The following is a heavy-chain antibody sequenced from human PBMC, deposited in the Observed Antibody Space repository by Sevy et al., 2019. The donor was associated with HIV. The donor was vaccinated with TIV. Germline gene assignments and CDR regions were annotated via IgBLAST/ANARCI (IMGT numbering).Heavy chain of an antibody. CDR3: ARGAEIAVAGTAYFDY. J-gene: IGHJ4*02. D-gene: IGHD6-19*01. Sequence: SETLSLTCAVYGGSFSGYYWSWIRQPPGKGLEWIGEINHSGSTNYNPSLKSRVTISVDTSKNQFSLKLSSVTAADTVVYYCARGAEIAVAGTAYFDYWGQGTLVTVSS. V-gene: IGHV4-34*01. CDR2: INHSGST. CDR1: GGSFSGYY.